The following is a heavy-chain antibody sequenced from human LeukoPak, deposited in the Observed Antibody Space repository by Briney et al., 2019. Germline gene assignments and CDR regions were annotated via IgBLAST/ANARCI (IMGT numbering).Heavy chain of an antibody. J-gene: IGHJ6*02. Sequence: GGSLRLTCAASGFTFNSNAMSWVRQAPGKGLEWVSAIASGGSTYYADSVKGRFTISRDNSKNTLYLHMKSLRAEDTAVYFCARDGHGDGILSGYSYFGMDVWGQGTTVTVSS. V-gene: IGHV3-23*01. D-gene: IGHD3-9*01. CDR3: ARDGHGDGILSGYSYFGMDV. CDR2: IASGGST. CDR1: GFTFNSNA.